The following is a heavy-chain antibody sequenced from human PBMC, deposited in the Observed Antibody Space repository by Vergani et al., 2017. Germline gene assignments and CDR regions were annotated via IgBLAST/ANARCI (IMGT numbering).Heavy chain of an antibody. D-gene: IGHD6-13*01. V-gene: IGHV4-59*01. CDR1: GGSISSYY. J-gene: IGHJ5*02. CDR3: ARKGSSSWYGDWFDP. CDR2: IYYSGST. Sequence: QVQLQESGPGLVKPSETLSLTCTVSGGSISSYYWSWIRQPPGKGLEWIGYIYYSGSTNYNPSLKSRGTISVDTSKNQFSLKLSSVTAADTAVYYCARKGSSSWYGDWFDPWGQGTLVTVSS.